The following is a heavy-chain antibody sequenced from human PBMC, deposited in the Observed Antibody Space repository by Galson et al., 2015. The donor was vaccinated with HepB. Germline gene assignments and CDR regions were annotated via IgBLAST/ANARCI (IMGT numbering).Heavy chain of an antibody. D-gene: IGHD4-17*01. Sequence: SVKVSCKASGYTFTNYAINWVRQAPGQGLEWLGWINTNTGNPTYPQSFTGRFVFSLDTSISTAYLQISSLKAEDTAVYYCARDLHCDYAEAFGYWGQGTLVTVSS. J-gene: IGHJ4*02. V-gene: IGHV7-4-1*02. CDR1: GYTFTNYA. CDR3: ARDLHCDYAEAFGY. CDR2: INTNTGNP.